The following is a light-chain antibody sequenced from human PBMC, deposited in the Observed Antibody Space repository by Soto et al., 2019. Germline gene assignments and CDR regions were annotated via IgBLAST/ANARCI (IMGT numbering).Light chain of an antibody. V-gene: IGLV4-60*02. CDR1: SGHSSYI. Sequence: QLVLTQSSSASASVGYSVKLTCTLSSGHSSYIIAWHQQQPGKAPRYLMKLEGRGNYNKGSGVPDRFSGSSSGADRYLTISNLQFEDEADYYCETWDSNTWVFGGGTKLTV. J-gene: IGLJ3*02. CDR2: LEGRGNY. CDR3: ETWDSNTWV.